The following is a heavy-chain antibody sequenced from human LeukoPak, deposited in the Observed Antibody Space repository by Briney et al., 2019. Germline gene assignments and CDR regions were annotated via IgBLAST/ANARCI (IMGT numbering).Heavy chain of an antibody. Sequence: SETLSLTCTVSGGSISSYYWSWIRQPPGKGLEWIGYIYYSGSTNYNPSLKSRVTISVDTSKNQFSLKLSSVTAADTAVYYCATSYSSSWGPLDVWGRGTTVTVSS. J-gene: IGHJ6*02. CDR2: IYYSGST. V-gene: IGHV4-59*01. CDR3: ATSYSSSWGPLDV. D-gene: IGHD6-13*01. CDR1: GGSISSYY.